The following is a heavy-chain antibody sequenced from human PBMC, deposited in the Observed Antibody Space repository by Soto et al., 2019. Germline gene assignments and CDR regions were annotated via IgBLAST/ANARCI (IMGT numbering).Heavy chain of an antibody. Sequence: GGSLRLSCAASGFTLRSYWMSWVRQAPGKGLEWVANINQDGSVKYYVDFVRGRFTISRDNAKNSLYLQMNSLRADDTALYYCAREYSWGQGTLVTVSS. CDR2: INQDGSVK. CDR3: AREYS. V-gene: IGHV3-7*01. J-gene: IGHJ4*02. CDR1: GFTLRSYW.